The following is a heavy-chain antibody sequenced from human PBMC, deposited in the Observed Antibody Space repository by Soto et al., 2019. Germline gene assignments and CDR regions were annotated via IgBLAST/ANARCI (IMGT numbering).Heavy chain of an antibody. D-gene: IGHD3-16*01. Sequence: GGSVRLSCAASGFTFSTYWMNWVRQVPGKGLEWVTNIDEEGSEKYSVDSVKGRFTISRDNAKNSLYLQMNSLRAEDTAVYYCARGWASLDSWGQGTLVTVSS. CDR2: IDEEGSEK. J-gene: IGHJ4*02. CDR1: GFTFSTYW. V-gene: IGHV3-7*04. CDR3: ARGWASLDS.